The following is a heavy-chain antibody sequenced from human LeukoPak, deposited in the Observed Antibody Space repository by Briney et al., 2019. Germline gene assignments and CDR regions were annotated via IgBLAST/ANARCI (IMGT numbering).Heavy chain of an antibody. CDR1: GFTFSSYW. V-gene: IGHV3-7*03. CDR3: AKGDCSSTSCYAPADY. CDR2: IKQDGSEK. D-gene: IGHD2-2*01. J-gene: IGHJ4*02. Sequence: GGSLRLSCAASGFTFSSYWMSWVRQAPGKGLEWLANIKQDGSEKYYVDSVKGRFTSSRDNAKNSLYLQMNSLRAEDTAVYYCAKGDCSSTSCYAPADYWGQGTLATVSS.